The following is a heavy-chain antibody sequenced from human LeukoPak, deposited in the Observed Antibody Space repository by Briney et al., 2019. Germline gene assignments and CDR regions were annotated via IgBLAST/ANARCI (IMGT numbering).Heavy chain of an antibody. CDR3: ARLRWRSSDAFNI. CDR1: GYRFTTYW. Sequence: GESLKIACKGSGYRFTTYWIGWVRQMPGKGLECMGIIYPGDSDTRYSPSFQGRVTISADKSISTAYLQWSSLKAAYTAMYYCARLRWRSSDAFNIWGQGTRVTVSS. V-gene: IGHV5-51*01. D-gene: IGHD6-6*01. CDR2: IYPGDSDT. J-gene: IGHJ3*02.